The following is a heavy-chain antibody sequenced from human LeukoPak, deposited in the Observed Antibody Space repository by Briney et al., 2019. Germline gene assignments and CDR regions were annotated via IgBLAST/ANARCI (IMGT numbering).Heavy chain of an antibody. Sequence: GGSLRLSCAASGFTFSNDWMHWVRQAPGKGLVWVSRIDTDGSTTTYADSVKGRFTISRDNAKNTLYLQMNSLRVEDTAVYYCARGRGGSYYYWGQGTLVTVSS. CDR1: GFTFSNDW. CDR2: IDTDGSTT. V-gene: IGHV3-74*01. CDR3: ARGRGGSYYY. J-gene: IGHJ4*02. D-gene: IGHD1-26*01.